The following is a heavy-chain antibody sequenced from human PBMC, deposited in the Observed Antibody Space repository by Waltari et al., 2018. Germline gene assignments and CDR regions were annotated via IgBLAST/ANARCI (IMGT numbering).Heavy chain of an antibody. Sequence: EVQLVESGGALVQPGGSLRLSCAASGFTFSRSWMTWVRQAPGKGLEWVGNIQQNGSEKWYADSVRGRFTISRDNAMNSLYLQMNSLRVEDTAVYYCARDLVGTPPWGQGTLVTVSS. V-gene: IGHV3-7*01. CDR1: GFTFSRSW. CDR2: IQQNGSEK. J-gene: IGHJ5*02. D-gene: IGHD2-21*02. CDR3: ARDLVGTPP.